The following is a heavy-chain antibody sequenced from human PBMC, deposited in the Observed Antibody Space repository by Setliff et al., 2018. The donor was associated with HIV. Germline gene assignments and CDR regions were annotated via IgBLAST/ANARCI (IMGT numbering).Heavy chain of an antibody. J-gene: IGHJ6*02. CDR3: ARAMRGVVVTNMYYYYGMDV. CDR1: GGSISSTSHY. V-gene: IGHV4-39*07. D-gene: IGHD2-21*02. CDR2: IYYSGST. Sequence: PSETLSLTCIVSGGSISSTSHYWGWVRQPPGKGLEWIGTIYYSGSTYYNSSLKSRVTMSVDTSKNQFSLKLSSVTAADTAVYYCARAMRGVVVTNMYYYYGMDVWGQGTTVTVSS.